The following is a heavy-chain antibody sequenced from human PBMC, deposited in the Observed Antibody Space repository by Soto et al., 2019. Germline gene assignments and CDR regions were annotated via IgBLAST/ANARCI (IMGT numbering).Heavy chain of an antibody. J-gene: IGHJ4*02. V-gene: IGHV3-23*01. CDR3: ANHLWDGELSN. Sequence: EVQLLESGGGLVQPGGSLRLSCAASGFTFSSYAMSWVRQAPGKGLEWVSAISGSGGSTYYADSVKGRFTISRDNSKNTLYLQMTSLRAEDTAVYYCANHLWDGELSNWGQGTLVTVSS. D-gene: IGHD3-10*01. CDR1: GFTFSSYA. CDR2: ISGSGGST.